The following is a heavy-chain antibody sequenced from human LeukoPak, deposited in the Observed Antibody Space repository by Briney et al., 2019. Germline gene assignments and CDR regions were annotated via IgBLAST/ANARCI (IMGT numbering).Heavy chain of an antibody. CDR1: GYTFTGYY. Sequence: GASVKVSCKASGYTFTGYYMHWVQQAPGQGLEWMGWINPNSGGTYSAQKFQGWVTMTRDTSISTAYMELSRLTSDDTAVYYCARANALYCSSTTCLFDYWGQGTLVTVSS. D-gene: IGHD2-2*01. V-gene: IGHV1-2*04. J-gene: IGHJ4*02. CDR3: ARANALYCSSTTCLFDY. CDR2: INPNSGGT.